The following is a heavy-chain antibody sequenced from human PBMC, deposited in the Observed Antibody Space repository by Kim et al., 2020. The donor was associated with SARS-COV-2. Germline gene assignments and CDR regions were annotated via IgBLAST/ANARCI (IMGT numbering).Heavy chain of an antibody. CDR3: AREGEGIVGATPYYYGMDV. Sequence: SVKVSCKASGGTFSSYAISWVRQAPGQGLEWMGGIIPIFGTANYAQKFQGRVTITADESTSTAYMELSSLRSEDTAVYYCAREGEGIVGATPYYYGMDVWGQGTTVTVSS. V-gene: IGHV1-69*13. J-gene: IGHJ6*02. CDR2: IIPIFGTA. CDR1: GGTFSSYA. D-gene: IGHD1-26*01.